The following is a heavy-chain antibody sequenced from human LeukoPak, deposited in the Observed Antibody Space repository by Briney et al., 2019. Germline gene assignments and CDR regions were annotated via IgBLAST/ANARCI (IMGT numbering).Heavy chain of an antibody. J-gene: IGHJ4*02. CDR2: IKQDGSEK. Sequence: GGSLRLSCAASGFTFSSFWMSWVRQAPGKGLEWVANIKQDGSEKYYVDSVKGRFTISRDNAKNSLYLQMNSLRAEDTAVYYCARDRALYDSRGYYYTEDDCWGQGTLVTVSS. D-gene: IGHD3-22*01. CDR1: GFTFSSFW. CDR3: ARDRALYDSRGYYYTEDDC. V-gene: IGHV3-7*01.